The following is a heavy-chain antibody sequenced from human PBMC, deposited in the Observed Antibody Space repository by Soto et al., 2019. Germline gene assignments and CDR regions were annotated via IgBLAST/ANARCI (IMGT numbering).Heavy chain of an antibody. Sequence: EVQLLESGGGLVQHGGSLRLSCAASGFTFSSYAMSWVRQAPAKGREWVSAISGSGGSTYYADSVKGRFTISRDNPKNTLYLQMNSLRAEDTAVYYCAKARGSTTAAPGSYWGQGTLVTVSS. CDR2: ISGSGGST. CDR1: GFTFSSYA. CDR3: AKARGSTTAAPGSY. D-gene: IGHD2-2*01. J-gene: IGHJ4*02. V-gene: IGHV3-23*01.